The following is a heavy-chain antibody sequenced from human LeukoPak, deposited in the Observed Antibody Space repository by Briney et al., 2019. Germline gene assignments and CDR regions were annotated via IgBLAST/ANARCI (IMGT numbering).Heavy chain of an antibody. Sequence: PGGSLRLSCAASGFTFSSYAMTWVRQAPGKGLEWVSGFSGSGASTYYADYVKGRFTISRDNSKNTLYLQMNSLRAEDTAVYYCAKELTSSINWFDPWGQGTLATVSS. D-gene: IGHD2-2*01. CDR1: GFTFSSYA. CDR2: FSGSGAST. V-gene: IGHV3-23*01. J-gene: IGHJ5*02. CDR3: AKELTSSINWFDP.